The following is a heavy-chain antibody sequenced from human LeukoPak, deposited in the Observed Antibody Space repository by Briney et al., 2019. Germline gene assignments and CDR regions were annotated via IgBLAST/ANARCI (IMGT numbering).Heavy chain of an antibody. CDR1: GFTFSSYG. Sequence: PGGSLRLSCAASGFTFSSYGMHWVRQAPGKGLEWVAFIRYDGSNKYYADSVKGRFTISRDNSKNTLYLQMNSLRAEDKAVYYCAKAPPPSYDSSGYSWFDYWGQGTLVTVSS. CDR3: AKAPPPSYDSSGYSWFDY. J-gene: IGHJ4*02. D-gene: IGHD3-22*01. CDR2: IRYDGSNK. V-gene: IGHV3-30*02.